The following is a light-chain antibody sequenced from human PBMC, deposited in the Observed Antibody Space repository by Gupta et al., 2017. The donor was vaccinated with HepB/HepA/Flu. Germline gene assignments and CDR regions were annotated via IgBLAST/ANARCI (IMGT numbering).Light chain of an antibody. CDR2: DVS. J-gene: IGKJ5*01. Sequence: EIVLTQSPGTLSLSPGERATLSCRASQTVDKNYLGWFQQKPGQTPRLVIYDVSNRATGIPDRFSGSGSGTEFTLTISRREPEDFAVYYCHQEDHAPITFGQGTQVDIK. CDR3: HQEDHAPIT. CDR1: QTVDKNY. V-gene: IGKV3-20*01.